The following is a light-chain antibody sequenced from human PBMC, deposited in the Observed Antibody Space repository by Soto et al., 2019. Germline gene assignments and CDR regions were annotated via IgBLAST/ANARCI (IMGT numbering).Light chain of an antibody. V-gene: IGLV2-8*01. Sequence: QSVLTQPPSASGSPGQSVAISCTGTSSDVGGYNYVSWYQQHPGKAPKLMIYEVNKRPSGVPDRFSGSKSGNTASLTVSGLQAEDEADYYCQSYDSSLSVVFGGGTQLTVL. J-gene: IGLJ2*01. CDR2: EVN. CDR1: SSDVGGYNY. CDR3: QSYDSSLSVV.